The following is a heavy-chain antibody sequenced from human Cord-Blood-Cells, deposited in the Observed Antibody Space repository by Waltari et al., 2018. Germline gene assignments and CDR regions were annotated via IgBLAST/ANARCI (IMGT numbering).Heavy chain of an antibody. J-gene: IGHJ6*02. V-gene: IGHV1-8*03. CDR1: GYTFTSYD. CDR2: MNPNSGNT. CDR3: ARGGTTGSYYYYYGMDV. D-gene: IGHD1-1*01. Sequence: QVQLVQSGAEVKKPGASVKVSCKASGYTFTSYDINWVRQATGQGLEWMGLMNPNSGNTGYAQKFQGRVTITRNTSISTAYMELSSLRSEDTAVYYCARGGTTGSYYYYYGMDVWGQGTTVTVSS.